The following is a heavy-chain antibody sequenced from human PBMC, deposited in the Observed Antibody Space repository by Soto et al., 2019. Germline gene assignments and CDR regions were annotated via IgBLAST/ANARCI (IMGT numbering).Heavy chain of an antibody. CDR3: ARGYCSSTSCSEFDY. J-gene: IGHJ4*02. D-gene: IGHD2-2*01. CDR1: GLTFSSYG. CDR2: IWYDGSNK. V-gene: IGHV3-33*01. Sequence: QVQLVESGGGVVQPGGSLRLSCAASGLTFSSYGLHWVRKAQGKGREGVAVIWYDGSNKYYADSVKGRFTISRDNSKNTLYLQMNSLRAEDTAVYYCARGYCSSTSCSEFDYWGQGTLVTVSS.